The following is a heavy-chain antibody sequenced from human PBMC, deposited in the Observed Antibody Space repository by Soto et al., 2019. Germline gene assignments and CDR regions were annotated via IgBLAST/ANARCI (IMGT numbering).Heavy chain of an antibody. J-gene: IGHJ4*02. CDR3: ARGDILTGYWDY. CDR1: GYSFTSYW. Sequence: GESLKISCKGSGYSFTSYWISWVRQMPGKGLEWMGRIDPSDSYTNYSPSFQGHVTISADKSISTAYLQRSSLKASDTAMYYCARGDILTGYWDYWGQGTLVTVSS. CDR2: IDPSDSYT. V-gene: IGHV5-10-1*01. D-gene: IGHD3-9*01.